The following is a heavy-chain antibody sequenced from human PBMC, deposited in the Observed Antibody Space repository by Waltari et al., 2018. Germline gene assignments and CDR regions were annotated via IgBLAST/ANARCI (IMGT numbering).Heavy chain of an antibody. CDR3: ARLRLRYGFDI. D-gene: IGHD6-25*01. Sequence: QVQLVQSGAEVKKPGASVKVSCKASGYTFTGYYMHWVRQAPGQGLEWMGRINPNSVGTNDAQKFQGRVTMTRDTSISTAYMELSRLRSDDTAVYYWARLRLRYGFDIWGQGTMVTVSS. CDR2: INPNSVGT. J-gene: IGHJ3*02. CDR1: GYTFTGYY. V-gene: IGHV1-2*06.